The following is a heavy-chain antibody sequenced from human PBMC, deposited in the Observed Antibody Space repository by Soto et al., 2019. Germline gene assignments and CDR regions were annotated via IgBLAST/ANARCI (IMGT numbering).Heavy chain of an antibody. Sequence: QVQLVESGGGVVQPGRSLRLSCAASGFTFSSYGMHWVRQAPGKGLEWVAVISYDGSNKYYADSVKGRFTISRDNSKNTLYLQMNSLRDEDTAVYYCAKGVRVHCSGGSCIDEFDYWGQGTLVTVSS. CDR1: GFTFSSYG. J-gene: IGHJ4*02. CDR2: ISYDGSNK. V-gene: IGHV3-30*18. CDR3: AKGVRVHCSGGSCIDEFDY. D-gene: IGHD2-15*01.